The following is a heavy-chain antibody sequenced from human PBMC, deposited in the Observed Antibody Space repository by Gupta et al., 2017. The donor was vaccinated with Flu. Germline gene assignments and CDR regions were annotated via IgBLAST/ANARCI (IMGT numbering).Heavy chain of an antibody. CDR2: MSHSGDT. CDR3: VRDTGGCRADY. D-gene: IGHD6-25*01. V-gene: IGHV4-39*02. Sequence: GWSGQPPGKGLEWVGSMSHSGDTYYNPSLKSQVSISADTSKNQFSLRLRTVTAADTAVYVCVRDTGGCRADYWSQGTLVTVSS. J-gene: IGHJ4*02.